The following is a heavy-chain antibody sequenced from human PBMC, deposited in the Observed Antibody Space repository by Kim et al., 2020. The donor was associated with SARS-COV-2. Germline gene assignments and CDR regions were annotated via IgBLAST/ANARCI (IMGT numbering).Heavy chain of an antibody. J-gene: IGHJ4*01. Sequence: GGSLRLSCAASGFSLSSYAMSWVRQAPGKGLKWVSALSGGDGNAYYAASVKGRFTISRDNSKNTLYLQMNSLRPEDTALYYCAKGYSGSYQNPRHHFDS. V-gene: IGHV3-23*01. D-gene: IGHD3-10*01. CDR2: LSGGDGNA. CDR3: AKGYSGSYQNPRHHFDS. CDR1: GFSLSSYA.